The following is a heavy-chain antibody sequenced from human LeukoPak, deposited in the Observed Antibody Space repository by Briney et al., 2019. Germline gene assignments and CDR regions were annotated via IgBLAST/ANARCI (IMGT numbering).Heavy chain of an antibody. CDR3: ARGPGTTPFDY. J-gene: IGHJ4*02. CDR1: GFTFSSYS. V-gene: IGHV3-48*01. Sequence: GGSLRLSCAASGFTFSSYSMNWVRQAPGKGLEWVSYISSSSSTIYYADSVKGRFTISRDNAKNSLYLQMSSLRAEDTAVYYCARGPGTTPFDYWGQGTLVTVSS. CDR2: ISSSSSTI. D-gene: IGHD4-17*01.